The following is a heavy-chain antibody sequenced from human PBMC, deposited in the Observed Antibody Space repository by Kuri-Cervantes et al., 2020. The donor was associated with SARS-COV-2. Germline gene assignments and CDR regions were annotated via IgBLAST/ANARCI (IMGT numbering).Heavy chain of an antibody. Sequence: GGSLRLSCAASGFTFSSYAMSWVRQAPGKGLVWVSRINSDGSSTSYADSVKGRFTISRDNAKNTLYLQMNSLRAEDTAVYYCARDVVHDFWCGYENWFDPWGQGTLVTVSS. J-gene: IGHJ5*02. CDR2: INSDGSST. CDR3: ARDVVHDFWCGYENWFDP. D-gene: IGHD3-3*01. CDR1: GFTFSSYA. V-gene: IGHV3-74*01.